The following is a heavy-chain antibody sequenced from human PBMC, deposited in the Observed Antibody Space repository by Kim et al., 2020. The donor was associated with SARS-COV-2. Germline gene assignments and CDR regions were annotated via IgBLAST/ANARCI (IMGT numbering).Heavy chain of an antibody. Sequence: GGSLRLSCTASGFSFRTYAMHWVRQAPGKGLEWVAVISKDAKNEYYADSVKGRSTISRDNSRNILYLQMNSLRGEDTAVYYCAKDRAETTWGFDSWGQGTLVTVSS. V-gene: IGHV3-30*04. CDR2: ISKDAKNE. J-gene: IGHJ4*02. D-gene: IGHD4-17*01. CDR1: GFSFRTYA. CDR3: AKDRAETTWGFDS.